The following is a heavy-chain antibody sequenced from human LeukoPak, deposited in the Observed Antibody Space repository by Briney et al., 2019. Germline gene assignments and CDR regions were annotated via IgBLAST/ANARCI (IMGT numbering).Heavy chain of an antibody. V-gene: IGHV4-4*07. CDR1: GGSISSYY. Sequence: SETLSLTCPVSGGSISSYYWSWIRQPAGKGLEWIGRIYTSGSTNYNPSLKSRVTMSVDTSKNQFSLKLSSVTAADTAVYYCARDQYYYGSGSYVFDYWGQGTLVTVSS. J-gene: IGHJ4*02. D-gene: IGHD3-10*01. CDR2: IYTSGST. CDR3: ARDQYYYGSGSYVFDY.